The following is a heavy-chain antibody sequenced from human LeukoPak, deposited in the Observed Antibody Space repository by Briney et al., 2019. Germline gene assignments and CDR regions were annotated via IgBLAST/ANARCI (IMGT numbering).Heavy chain of an antibody. V-gene: IGHV3-48*03. D-gene: IGHD3-22*01. J-gene: IGHJ3*02. Sequence: GGFLRLSCAASGFTFSSYEMNWVRQAPGKGLEWVSYISSSGSTIYYADSVKGRFTISRDNAKNSLYLQMNSLRAEDTAVYYCARDLPLYYYDSSGSPPDAFDIWGQGTMVTVSS. CDR3: ARDLPLYYYDSSGSPPDAFDI. CDR1: GFTFSSYE. CDR2: ISSSGSTI.